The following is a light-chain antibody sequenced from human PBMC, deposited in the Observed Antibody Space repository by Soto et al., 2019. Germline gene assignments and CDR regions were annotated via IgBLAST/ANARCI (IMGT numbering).Light chain of an antibody. CDR2: AAS. V-gene: IGKV1-6*01. J-gene: IGKJ3*01. CDR1: QGIRND. Sequence: AIQMTQSPSSLSASVGDRVTITCRASQGIRNDLDWFQQKPGKAPKLLIYAASNLQSGVPAMFSGSGSGTDFTLTISSLQPEYFATYYCLQKYFYPFTFGPGTKVDIK. CDR3: LQKYFYPFT.